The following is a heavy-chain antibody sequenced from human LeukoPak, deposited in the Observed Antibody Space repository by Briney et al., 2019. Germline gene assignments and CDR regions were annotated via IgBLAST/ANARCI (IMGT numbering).Heavy chain of an antibody. CDR2: IIPIFGTA. D-gene: IGHD3-16*02. J-gene: IGHJ5*02. Sequence: VASVKVSCKASGGTFSSYAISWVRQAPGQGLEWMGGIIPIFGTANYAQKFQGRVTITADKSTTTAYMELSSLRSEDTAVYYCARGKTKGVTVNWFDTWGQGTLVTVSS. CDR1: GGTFSSYA. V-gene: IGHV1-69*06. CDR3: ARGKTKGVTVNWFDT.